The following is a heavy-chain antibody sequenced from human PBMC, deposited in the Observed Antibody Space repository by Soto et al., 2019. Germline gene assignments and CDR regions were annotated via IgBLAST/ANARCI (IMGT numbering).Heavy chain of an antibody. CDR2: INPNSGGT. CDR1: GYTFTGYY. Sequence: ASVKVSCKASGYTFTGYYMHWVRQAPGQGLEWMGWINPNSGGTNYAQKFQGWVTMTRDTSISTAYMELSRLRSDDTAVYYCARGDVVVPAASHSLAAAAAPYYYYYMDVWGKGTTVTVS. D-gene: IGHD2-2*01. CDR3: ARGDVVVPAASHSLAAAAAPYYYYYMDV. V-gene: IGHV1-2*04. J-gene: IGHJ6*03.